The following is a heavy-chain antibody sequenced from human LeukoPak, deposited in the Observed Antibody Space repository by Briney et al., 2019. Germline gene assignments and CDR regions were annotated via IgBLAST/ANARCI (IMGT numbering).Heavy chain of an antibody. V-gene: IGHV4-34*01. CDR3: ARVGRSYTAMGYYYYYGMDV. J-gene: IGHJ6*02. CDR1: GFTFSSYA. Sequence: GSLRLSCAASGFTFSSYAMSWVRQPPGKGLEWIGEIKHNGSTNYNPSLKSRVTISVDTSKNQFSLKLSSVTAADTAVYYCARVGRSYTAMGYYYYYGMDVWGQGTTVTVSS. CDR2: IKHNGST. D-gene: IGHD5-18*01.